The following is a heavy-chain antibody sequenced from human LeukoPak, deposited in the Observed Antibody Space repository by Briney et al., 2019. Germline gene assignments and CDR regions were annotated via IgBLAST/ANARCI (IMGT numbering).Heavy chain of an antibody. CDR1: GYTFTDSY. J-gene: IGHJ5*02. D-gene: IGHD2-2*01. V-gene: IGHV1-2*02. Sequence: ASVRVSCKASGYTFTDSYMHWVRQAPGQGLEWMGWINPNSGGTNYVQRFQGRVTMTRDTSIATVYMELSRLRSDDTAVYYCAREVVLVPATTTYNWFDPWGQGTLVTVSS. CDR2: INPNSGGT. CDR3: AREVVLVPATTTYNWFDP.